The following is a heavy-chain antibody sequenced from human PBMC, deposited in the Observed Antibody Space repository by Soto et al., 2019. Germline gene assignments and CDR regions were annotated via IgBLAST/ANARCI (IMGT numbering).Heavy chain of an antibody. D-gene: IGHD6-19*01. CDR1: GFTFSSYG. CDR2: IWYDGSNK. Sequence: GGSLRLSCAASGFTFSSYGMHWVRQAPGKGLEWVAVIWYDGSNKYYADSVKGRFTISRDNSKNTLYLQMNSLRAEDTAVYCCARAVADNFYYYYGMDVWGQGTTVTVSS. CDR3: ARAVADNFYYYYGMDV. V-gene: IGHV3-33*01. J-gene: IGHJ6*02.